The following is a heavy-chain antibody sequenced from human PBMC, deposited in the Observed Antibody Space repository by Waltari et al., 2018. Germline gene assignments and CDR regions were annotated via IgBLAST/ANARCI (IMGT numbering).Heavy chain of an antibody. Sequence: EVQLVESGGGLVQPGGSLRLSCAASGFTFSSHWMYWVRQTPGKGLGGVSGSNSDGSSTSYADSVKGRVTIARDNAKNTLYLQMNSLRAEDTAVYYCVRDSSGTYWGQGTQVTVSS. CDR3: VRDSSGTY. CDR2: SNSDGSST. J-gene: IGHJ4*02. CDR1: GFTFSSHW. D-gene: IGHD3-22*01. V-gene: IGHV3-74*01.